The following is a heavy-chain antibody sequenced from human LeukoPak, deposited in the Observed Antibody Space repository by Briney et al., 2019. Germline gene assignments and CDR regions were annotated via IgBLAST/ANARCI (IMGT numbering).Heavy chain of an antibody. CDR1: GYTLTELS. CDR2: FDPEDGET. Sequence: GASVKVSCKVSGYTLTELSMHWVRQAPGKGLEWMGGFDPEDGETIYAQKFQGRVTMTEDTSTDTAYMELSSLRSEDTAVYYCATDLSHYDILTSFDYWGQGTLVTVSS. D-gene: IGHD3-9*01. CDR3: ATDLSHYDILTSFDY. V-gene: IGHV1-24*01. J-gene: IGHJ4*02.